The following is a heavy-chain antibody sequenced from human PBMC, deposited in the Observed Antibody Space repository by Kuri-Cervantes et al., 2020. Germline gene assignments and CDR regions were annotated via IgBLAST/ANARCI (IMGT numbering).Heavy chain of an antibody. J-gene: IGHJ4*02. CDR2: INSDGSST. CDR1: GFTFSNAW. D-gene: IGHD1-26*01. Sequence: GESLKISCAASGFTFSNAWMHWVRQPPGKGLVWVSSINSDGSSTSYADSVKGRFTNSRDSAKNTLYLQMNSLRAEDTAVYYCARSGSYRLFGYWGQGTLVTVSS. V-gene: IGHV3-74*01. CDR3: ARSGSYRLFGY.